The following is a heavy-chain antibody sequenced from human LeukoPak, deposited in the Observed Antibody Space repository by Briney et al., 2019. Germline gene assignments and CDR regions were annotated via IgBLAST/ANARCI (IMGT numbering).Heavy chain of an antibody. D-gene: IGHD5-18*01. J-gene: IGHJ4*02. Sequence: SETLSLTCAVYGGSFSGYYWSWIRQPPGKGLEWIGEINHSGSTNYNPSLKSRVTISVDTSKNQFSLKLSSVTAADTAVYYCASGGYSYGFDYWGQGTLVTVSS. V-gene: IGHV4-34*01. CDR2: INHSGST. CDR3: ASGGYSYGFDY. CDR1: GGSFSGYY.